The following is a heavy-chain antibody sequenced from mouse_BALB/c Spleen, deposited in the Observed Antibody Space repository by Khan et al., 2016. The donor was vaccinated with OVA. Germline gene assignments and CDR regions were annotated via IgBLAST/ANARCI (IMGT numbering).Heavy chain of an antibody. CDR3: EKEEALYHLDH. D-gene: IGHD3-2*02. CDR2: IYPGTDNS. Sequence: QVQLKESGAELVRPGASVTLSCKTSGYIFTSYWIHWVKQRSGQGLEWIARIYPGTDNSYYTEKFKDKATLTADKSSSTAYMQLSSLKSEDSDVDVCEKEEALYHLDHWGQGTTLTVSS. J-gene: IGHJ2*01. CDR1: GYIFTSYW. V-gene: IGHV1-76*01.